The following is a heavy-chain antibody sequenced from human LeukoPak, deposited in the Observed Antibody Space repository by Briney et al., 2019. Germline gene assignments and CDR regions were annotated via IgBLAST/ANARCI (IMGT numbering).Heavy chain of an antibody. V-gene: IGHV1-69*13. CDR3: ARGWGRGIAVAGRIPPDY. Sequence: ASVKVSCKASGGTFSSYAISWVRQAPGQGLEWMGGIIPIFGTAYYAQKFQGRVTITADESTSTAYMELSSLRSEDTAVYYCARGWGRGIAVAGRIPPDYWGQGTLVTVSS. CDR1: GGTFSSYA. J-gene: IGHJ4*02. D-gene: IGHD6-19*01. CDR2: IIPIFGTA.